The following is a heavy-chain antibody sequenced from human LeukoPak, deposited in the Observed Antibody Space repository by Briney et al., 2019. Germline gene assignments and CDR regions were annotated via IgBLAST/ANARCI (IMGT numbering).Heavy chain of an antibody. CDR2: IYYSGST. J-gene: IGHJ3*02. CDR1: GGSTSSYY. V-gene: IGHV4-59*08. Sequence: PSQTLSLTCTVSGGSTSSYYWSWIRQPPGKGLEWIGYIYYSGSTNYNPSLKSRVTISVDTSKNQFSLKLSSVTAADTAVYYCARGLGAFDIWGQGTMVTVSS. CDR3: ARGLGAFDI.